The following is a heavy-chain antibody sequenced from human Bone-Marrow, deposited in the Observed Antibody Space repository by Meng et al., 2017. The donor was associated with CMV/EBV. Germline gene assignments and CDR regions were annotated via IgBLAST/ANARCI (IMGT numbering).Heavy chain of an antibody. Sequence: SGPTLVKPTQTLTLTCSFSGFSLTTHGMRVSWIRQPPGKALEWLARVDWDDDKFYSTSLKARLTISKDTSKNQVVLTMTNIDLVDTATYYCARASEWNDEPFDVWGQGTMVTVSS. D-gene: IGHD1-1*01. CDR1: GFSLTTHGMR. J-gene: IGHJ3*01. CDR2: VDWDDDK. CDR3: ARASEWNDEPFDV. V-gene: IGHV2-70D*14.